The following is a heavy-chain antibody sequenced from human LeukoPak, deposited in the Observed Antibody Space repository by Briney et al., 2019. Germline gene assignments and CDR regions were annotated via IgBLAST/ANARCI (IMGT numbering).Heavy chain of an antibody. CDR3: ARALKRGYSGYTGY. CDR2: MNPNSGNT. CDR1: GYTFTSHD. V-gene: IGHV1-8*01. Sequence: ASVKVSCKASGYTFTSHDINWVRQATGQGLEWMGWMNPNSGNTGHAQKFQGRVTMTRNTSISTAYMELSSLRSEDTAVYYCARALKRGYSGYTGYWGQGTLVTVSS. J-gene: IGHJ4*02. D-gene: IGHD5-12*01.